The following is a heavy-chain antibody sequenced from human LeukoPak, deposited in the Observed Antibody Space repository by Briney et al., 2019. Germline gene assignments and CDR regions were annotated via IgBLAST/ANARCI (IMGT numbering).Heavy chain of an antibody. D-gene: IGHD2-2*01. Sequence: SETLSLTCTVSGGSISSYYRSWIPQPAGKGLEWIGRIYTSGSTNYNPPLKSRVTMSVGTSNNQFSLKLSSVAAADTAVYYCARDYCSSTSCYWASYNWFDPWGQGTLVTVSS. CDR3: ARDYCSSTSCYWASYNWFDP. CDR1: GGSISSYY. V-gene: IGHV4-4*07. CDR2: IYTSGST. J-gene: IGHJ5*02.